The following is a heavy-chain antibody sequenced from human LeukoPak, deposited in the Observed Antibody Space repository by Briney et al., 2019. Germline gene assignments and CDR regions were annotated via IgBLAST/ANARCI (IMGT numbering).Heavy chain of an antibody. D-gene: IGHD3-3*01. J-gene: IGHJ4*02. CDR1: GFTLSSYS. CDR3: AKDGGIFGVVIAYYFDY. CDR2: ISGSGGST. Sequence: PGGSLRLSCAASGFTLSSYSMSWVRQAPGKGLEWVSAISGSGGSTYYADSVKGRFTISRDNSKNTLYLQMNSLRAEDTAVYYCAKDGGIFGVVIAYYFDYWGQGTLVTVSS. V-gene: IGHV3-23*01.